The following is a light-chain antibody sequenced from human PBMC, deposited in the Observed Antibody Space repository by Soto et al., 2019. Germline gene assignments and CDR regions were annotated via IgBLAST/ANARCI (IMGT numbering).Light chain of an antibody. CDR3: PQYTNLPYT. V-gene: IGKV1-33*01. Sequence: DIQMTQSPSSLSASVGDRVTITCQASQDISNNLNWHQQKPGKAPKLLIYGASNLETGVPSRFSGSGSETDFTFTISSLQPEYITTYYPPQYTNLPYTFVLGSKFDIK. CDR1: QDISNN. J-gene: IGKJ2*01. CDR2: GAS.